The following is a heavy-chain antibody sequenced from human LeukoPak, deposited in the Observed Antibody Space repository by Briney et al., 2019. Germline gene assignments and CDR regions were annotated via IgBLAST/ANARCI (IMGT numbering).Heavy chain of an antibody. V-gene: IGHV5-51*01. CDR3: ARRRNRGYDWAYNWFDP. J-gene: IGHJ5*02. CDR2: IYPGDSET. CDR1: GYSFNNYW. D-gene: IGHD5-12*01. Sequence: GGSLKISCKGSGYSFNNYWIGWVRQMPGKGLEWMGIIYPGDSETRYSPSFQGQVTISADKSISTAYLQWSSLKASDTAMYYCARRRNRGYDWAYNWFDPWGQGTLVTVSS.